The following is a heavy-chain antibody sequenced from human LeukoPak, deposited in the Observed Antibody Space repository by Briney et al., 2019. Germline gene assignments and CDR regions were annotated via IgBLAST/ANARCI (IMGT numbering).Heavy chain of an antibody. CDR1: GYTFTSYG. J-gene: IGHJ6*02. CDR2: ISAYNGNT. V-gene: IGHV1-18*01. CDR3: ARDSPDYGDNYYYYGMDV. Sequence: ASVKVSCKASGYTFTSYGISRVRQAPGQGLEWMGWISAYNGNTNYAQKLQGRVTMTTDTSTSTAYMELRSLRSDDTAVYYCARDSPDYGDNYYYYGMDVWGQGTTVTVSS. D-gene: IGHD4-17*01.